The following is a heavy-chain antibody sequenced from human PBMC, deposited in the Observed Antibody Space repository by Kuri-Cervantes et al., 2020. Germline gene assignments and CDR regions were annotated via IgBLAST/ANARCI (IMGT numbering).Heavy chain of an antibody. V-gene: IGHV3-33*01. J-gene: IGHJ4*02. CDR3: AREGTEAISWDLLDY. Sequence: GESLKISCAASGFTFSSYGMHWVRQAPGKGLEWVAVIWYDGSNKYYADSVRGRFTISRDNSKNTLYLQMNSLRAEDTAVYYCAREGTEAISWDLLDYWGQGTLVTVSS. CDR2: IWYDGSNK. D-gene: IGHD6-13*01. CDR1: GFTFSSYG.